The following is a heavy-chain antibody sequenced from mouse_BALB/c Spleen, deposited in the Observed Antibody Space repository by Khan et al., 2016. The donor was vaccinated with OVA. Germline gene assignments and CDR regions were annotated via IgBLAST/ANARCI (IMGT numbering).Heavy chain of an antibody. CDR1: GYTFTDYA. CDR2: ISTNYGDA. Sequence: QVQLQQSGAELVRPGVSVKISCKASGYTFTDYAMHWVKQRHAKSLEWIGVISTNYGDADYNQKFPGKASMTVDRSSSTVYMELARLTSEDSAIDYSVGGGKFAYWGQGTLVTGSA. J-gene: IGHJ3*01. CDR3: VGGGKFAY. D-gene: IGHD1-1*02. V-gene: IGHV1S137*01.